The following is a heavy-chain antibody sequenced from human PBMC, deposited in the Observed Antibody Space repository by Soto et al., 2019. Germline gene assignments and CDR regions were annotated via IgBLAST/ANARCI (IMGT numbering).Heavy chain of an antibody. V-gene: IGHV3-23*01. CDR2: ISGSGGST. Sequence: PGGSLRLSCAASGFTFSSYAMSWVRQAPGKGLEWVSAISGSGGSTYYADSVKGRFTISRDNSKNTLYLQMNSLRAEDTAVYYCARAQVYCSGGSCYYFDYWGQGTLVTVAS. CDR1: GFTFSSYA. CDR3: ARAQVYCSGGSCYYFDY. J-gene: IGHJ4*02. D-gene: IGHD2-15*01.